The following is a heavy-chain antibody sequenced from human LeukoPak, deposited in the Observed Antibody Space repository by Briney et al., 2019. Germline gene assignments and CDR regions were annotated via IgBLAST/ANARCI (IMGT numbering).Heavy chain of an antibody. CDR1: GFTFDDYA. Sequence: GGSLRLSCAASGFTFDDYAMHWVRQAPGKGLEWDSGISWNSGNIGYADSVKGRFTISRDNSKNTLYLQMNSLRAEDTAVYYCARDPLFDYWGQGTLVTVSS. CDR3: ARDPLFDY. CDR2: ISWNSGNI. V-gene: IGHV3-9*01. J-gene: IGHJ4*02.